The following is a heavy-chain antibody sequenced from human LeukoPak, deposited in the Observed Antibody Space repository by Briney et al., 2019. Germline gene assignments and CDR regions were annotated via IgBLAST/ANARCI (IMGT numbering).Heavy chain of an antibody. CDR1: GGSISSYY. Sequence: PSETLSLTCTVSGGSISSYYWSWMRQPAGEGLEWIGRIYTSGSTNYNPSLESRVTMSLDTSKNQFSLKLSSVTAADTAVYYCARDTNVWSGYWMFDYWGQGNLVTVSS. D-gene: IGHD3-3*01. CDR3: ARDTNVWSGYWMFDY. V-gene: IGHV4-4*07. CDR2: IYTSGST. J-gene: IGHJ4*02.